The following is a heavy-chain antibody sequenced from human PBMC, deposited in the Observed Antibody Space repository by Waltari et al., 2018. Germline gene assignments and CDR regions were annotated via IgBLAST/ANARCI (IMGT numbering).Heavy chain of an antibody. CDR2: KKQDGSEK. CDR3: ARVLGAARFDP. Sequence: EVQLVESGGGLVQPGGSLRLSCAASGFTFSSDWMSWVRQAPGKGLEWVANKKQDGSEKYYVDSVKGRFTISRDNAKNSLYLQMNSLRAEDTAVYYCARVLGAARFDPWGQGTLVTVSS. D-gene: IGHD3-16*01. V-gene: IGHV3-7*01. CDR1: GFTFSSDW. J-gene: IGHJ5*02.